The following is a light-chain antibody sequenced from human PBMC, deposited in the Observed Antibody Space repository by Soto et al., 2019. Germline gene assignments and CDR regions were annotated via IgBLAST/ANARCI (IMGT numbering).Light chain of an antibody. CDR1: QSVSSW. Sequence: DIQMTQSPSTLSASVGDRVTITCRASQSVSSWLAWYQHKPGKATNLLIYDASNLKSGVPSRFSGSGSGTDFTLTISSLQPEDFATYYCQQLERYPSTFGGGTKVDIK. CDR2: DAS. J-gene: IGKJ4*01. V-gene: IGKV1-5*01. CDR3: QQLERYPST.